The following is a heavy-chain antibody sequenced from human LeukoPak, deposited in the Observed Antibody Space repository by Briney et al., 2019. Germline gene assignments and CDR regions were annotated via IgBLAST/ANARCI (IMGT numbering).Heavy chain of an antibody. CDR3: ARGRGFDAFDI. CDR1: GDSFRSYY. V-gene: IGHV4-59*01. Sequence: SETLSLTCTVSGDSFRSYYWTWIRQPPGKGLEWIGYIYNSVINYNPSLKSRVSISVDTSKNQFSLKLSSVTAADTALYYCARGRGFDAFDIWGQGTVVTVSS. CDR2: IYNSVI. D-gene: IGHD5-12*01. J-gene: IGHJ3*02.